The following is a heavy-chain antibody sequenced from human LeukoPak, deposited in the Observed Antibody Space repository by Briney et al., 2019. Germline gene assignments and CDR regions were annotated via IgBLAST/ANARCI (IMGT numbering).Heavy chain of an antibody. D-gene: IGHD6-6*01. Sequence: GASVKVSCKASGYTFTGYYMHWVRQAPGQGLEWMGWINPNSGGTNYAQKFQGRVTMTRDTSISTAYMELSRLRSDDTAVYYCARATYSSSSSMYYFDHWGQGTLVTVSS. CDR2: INPNSGGT. V-gene: IGHV1-2*02. CDR3: ARATYSSSSSMYYFDH. CDR1: GYTFTGYY. J-gene: IGHJ4*02.